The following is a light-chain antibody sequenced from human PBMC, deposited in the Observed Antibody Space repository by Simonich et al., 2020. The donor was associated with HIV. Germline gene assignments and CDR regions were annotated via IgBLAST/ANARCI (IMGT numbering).Light chain of an antibody. CDR1: SSDLGGYNY. Sequence: QSALTQPASVSGSPGQSITISCTGTSSDLGGYNYVSWYQPHPGKAPKLMIFDVSERPSGVSNRFSGSKSGNTASLTISGLQAEDEADYYCSSYTSSSTWVFGGGTKLTVL. CDR3: SSYTSSSTWV. J-gene: IGLJ3*02. CDR2: DVS. V-gene: IGLV2-14*03.